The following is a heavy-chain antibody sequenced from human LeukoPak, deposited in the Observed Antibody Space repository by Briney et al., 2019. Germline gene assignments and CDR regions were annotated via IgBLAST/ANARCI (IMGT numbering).Heavy chain of an antibody. D-gene: IGHD2-15*01. CDR2: ISYDGSNK. J-gene: IGHJ4*03. Sequence: PGGSLRLSCAASGFTFSNYGMHWVRQAPGKGLEWVAVISYDGSNKYYADSVKGRFTISRDNSKNTLYLQMNSLRAEDAAVYYCAKDRRSLLRFDYWGQGTTVTVSS. CDR3: AKDRRSLLRFDY. V-gene: IGHV3-30*18. CDR1: GFTFSNYG.